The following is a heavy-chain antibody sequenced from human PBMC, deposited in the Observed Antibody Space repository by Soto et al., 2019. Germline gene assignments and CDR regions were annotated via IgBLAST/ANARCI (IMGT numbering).Heavy chain of an antibody. CDR1: GGSISSYY. CDR3: ARVKDDFWSGYYTGAFDI. CDR2: IYYSGST. J-gene: IGHJ3*02. D-gene: IGHD3-3*01. V-gene: IGHV4-59*01. Sequence: QVQLQESGPGLVKPSETLSLTCTVSGGSISSYYWSWIRQPPGKGLEWIGYIYYSGSTNYNPSLKSRVTISVDTSKHQFSLKLSSVTAADTAVYYCARVKDDFWSGYYTGAFDIWGQGTMVTVSS.